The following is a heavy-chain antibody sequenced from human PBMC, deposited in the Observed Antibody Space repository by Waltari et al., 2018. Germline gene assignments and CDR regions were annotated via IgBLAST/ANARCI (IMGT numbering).Heavy chain of an antibody. V-gene: IGHV1-69*13. Sequence: QVQLVQSGAEVKKPGSSVKVSCKASGGTFSSYPLSWVHQAPGQGLEWMGGISPIFGTANYAQKFQGRVTITADESTSTAYMELSSLRSEDTAVYYCARVPFHFDWFQKDVWGQGTTVTVSS. D-gene: IGHD3-9*01. CDR3: ARVPFHFDWFQKDV. CDR2: ISPIFGTA. CDR1: GGTFSSYP. J-gene: IGHJ6*02.